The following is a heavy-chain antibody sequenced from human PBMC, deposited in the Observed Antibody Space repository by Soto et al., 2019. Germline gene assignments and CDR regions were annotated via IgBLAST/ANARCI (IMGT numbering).Heavy chain of an antibody. J-gene: IGHJ4*02. V-gene: IGHV3-7*01. CDR3: ARDHINGWKFDY. CDR2: IKQDGSEN. CDR1: GFTFSNYW. Sequence: ESGGGLVHRGGSLRLSFAASGFTFSNYWMSGVRQAPGKGLEWVANIKQDGSENYYVDSVKGRFTTSRDNTKNSFYLQMNSLRAEDTAVYYCARDHINGWKFDYWGRGTLVTVSS. D-gene: IGHD6-19*01.